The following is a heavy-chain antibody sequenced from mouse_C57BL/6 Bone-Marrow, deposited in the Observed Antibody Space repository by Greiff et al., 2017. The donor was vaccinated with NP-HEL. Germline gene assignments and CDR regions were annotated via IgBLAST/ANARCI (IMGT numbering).Heavy chain of an antibody. CDR3: ARYYYGSSYGYYFDY. CDR1: GYTFTSYG. J-gene: IGHJ2*01. Sequence: VQLQESGAELARPGASVKLSCKASGYTFTSYGISWVKQRPGQGLEWIGEIYPRSGNTYYNEKFKGKATLTADKSSSTAYMELRSLTSEDSAVYFCARYYYGSSYGYYFDYGGQGTTLTVSS. V-gene: IGHV1-81*01. D-gene: IGHD1-1*01. CDR2: IYPRSGNT.